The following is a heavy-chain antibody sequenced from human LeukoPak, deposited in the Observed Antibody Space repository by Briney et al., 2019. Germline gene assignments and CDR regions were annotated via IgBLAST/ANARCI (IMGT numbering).Heavy chain of an antibody. CDR3: ARENIRWPLAFDI. CDR1: GFTFDDYA. V-gene: IGHV3-9*01. D-gene: IGHD5-24*01. Sequence: GGSLRLSCAATGFTFDDYAMHWVRQAPGKGLEWVSGISWNSGSIGYADSVKGRFTISRDNAKNSLYLQMNSLRAEDTAVYYCARENIRWPLAFDIWGQGTLVTVSS. CDR2: ISWNSGSI. J-gene: IGHJ3*02.